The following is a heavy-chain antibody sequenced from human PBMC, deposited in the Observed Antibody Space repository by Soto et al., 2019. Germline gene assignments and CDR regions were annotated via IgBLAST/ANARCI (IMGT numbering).Heavy chain of an antibody. V-gene: IGHV4-59*01. CDR3: ARGMRDYIWGSYRYFHWFDP. D-gene: IGHD3-16*02. J-gene: IGHJ5*02. Sequence: SETLSLTCTVSGGSISSYYWSWIRQPPGKGLEWIGYIYYSGSTNYNPSLKSRVTISVDTSKNQFSLKLSSVTAADTAVYYCARGMRDYIWGSYRYFHWFDPWGQGTLVTVSS. CDR2: IYYSGST. CDR1: GGSISSYY.